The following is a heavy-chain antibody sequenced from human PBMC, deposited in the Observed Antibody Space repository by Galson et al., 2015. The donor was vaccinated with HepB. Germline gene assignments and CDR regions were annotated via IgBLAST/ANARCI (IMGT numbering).Heavy chain of an antibody. CDR3: ARALAYCGGDCYAF. J-gene: IGHJ4*02. D-gene: IGHD2-21*01. CDR1: GFTFSSYG. V-gene: IGHV3-30*03. Sequence: SLRLSCAASGFTFSSYGMHWVRQAPGKGLEWVAVISYDGSNKYYADSVKGRFTISRDNSKNTLYLQMNSLRPEDTAVYYCARALAYCGGDCYAFWSQGTLVTVSS. CDR2: ISYDGSNK.